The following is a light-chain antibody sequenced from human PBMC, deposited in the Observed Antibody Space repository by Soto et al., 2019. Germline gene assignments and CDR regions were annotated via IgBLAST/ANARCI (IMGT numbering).Light chain of an antibody. J-gene: IGKJ5*01. CDR2: PAS. CDR1: EDISSH. V-gene: IGKV1-9*01. Sequence: QFTQSRSFLSASVGDRVSITCRASEDISSHLTWYQQKPGKIPKLLISPASTLRSGVPSRFSGSGSGTEFTLTISGLQPEDFATYYCQQFDSYPITFGQGTRLDI. CDR3: QQFDSYPIT.